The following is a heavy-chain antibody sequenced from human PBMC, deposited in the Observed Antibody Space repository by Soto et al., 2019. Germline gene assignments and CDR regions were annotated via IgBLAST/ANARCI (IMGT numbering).Heavy chain of an antibody. V-gene: IGHV3-23*01. CDR1: GFTFSSYA. J-gene: IGHJ6*02. Sequence: GGSLRLSCAASGFTFSSYAMSWVRQAPGKGLEWVSAISGSGASTYYADSVKGRFTISRDNSKNTLYLQMNSLRAEDTAVCYCAKYYYGSGRYHYYGMDVWGQGTTVTVSS. CDR2: ISGSGAST. CDR3: AKYYYGSGRYHYYGMDV. D-gene: IGHD3-10*01.